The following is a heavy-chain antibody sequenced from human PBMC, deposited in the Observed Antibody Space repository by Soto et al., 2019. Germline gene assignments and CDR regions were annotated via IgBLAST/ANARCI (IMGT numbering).Heavy chain of an antibody. CDR3: AKSGFWWRAFDI. D-gene: IGHD5-12*01. Sequence: VGSLRLSCAASGFTFSSYAMSWVRQAPGKGLEWVSAISGSGGSTYYADSVKGRFTISRDNSKNTLYLQMNSLRAEDTAVYYCAKSGFWWRAFDIWGQGTMVTVSS. CDR1: GFTFSSYA. CDR2: ISGSGGST. V-gene: IGHV3-23*01. J-gene: IGHJ3*02.